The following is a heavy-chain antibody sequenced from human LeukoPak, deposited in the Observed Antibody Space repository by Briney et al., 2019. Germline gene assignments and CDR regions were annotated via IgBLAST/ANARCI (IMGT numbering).Heavy chain of an antibody. CDR3: AKDRWQLSPDYYYYMDV. V-gene: IGHV3-23*01. Sequence: GGSLRLSCAASGFTFSSYSMNWVRQAPGKGLEWVSAISGSGGGTYYADSVKGRFTISRDNSKNTMYLQMNSLRAEDTALYYCAKDRWQLSPDYYYYMDVWGNGTTVTVSS. CDR1: GFTFSSYS. D-gene: IGHD2-15*01. J-gene: IGHJ6*03. CDR2: ISGSGGGT.